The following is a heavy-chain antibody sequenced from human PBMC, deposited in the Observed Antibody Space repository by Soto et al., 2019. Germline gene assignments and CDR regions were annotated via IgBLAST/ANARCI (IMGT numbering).Heavy chain of an antibody. J-gene: IGHJ4*02. D-gene: IGHD3-16*02. CDR1: GFTFSSYA. CDR2: ISGSGGST. V-gene: IGHV3-23*01. Sequence: GGSLRLSCAASGFTFSSYAMSWVRQAPGKGLEWVSAISGSGGSTYYADSVKGRFTISRDNSKNTLYLQMNSLRAEDTAVYYCAKDRVVSYIWGSYRPQPFDYWGQGTLVTVSS. CDR3: AKDRVVSYIWGSYRPQPFDY.